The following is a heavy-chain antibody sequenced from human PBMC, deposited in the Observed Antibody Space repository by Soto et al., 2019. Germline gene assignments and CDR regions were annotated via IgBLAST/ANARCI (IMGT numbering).Heavy chain of an antibody. Sequence: SETLSLSCSVSGDSLTIGGHYWTWIRQHPGKGLEWIGYIYHSGSTYYSPSLKSRVTISVDTSENQFSLKLTSMTAADTAVYYCARGGDGFALWAQRKMVTVSS. CDR3: ARGGDGFAL. J-gene: IGHJ3*01. V-gene: IGHV4-31*03. CDR1: GDSLTIGGHY. CDR2: IYHSGST.